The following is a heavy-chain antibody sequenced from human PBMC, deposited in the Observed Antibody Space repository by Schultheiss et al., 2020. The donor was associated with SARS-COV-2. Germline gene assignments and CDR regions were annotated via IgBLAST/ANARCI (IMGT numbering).Heavy chain of an antibody. CDR2: IYYSGST. D-gene: IGHD3-10*01. CDR3: ARDSAEYYYGSGTAVGMDV. J-gene: IGHJ6*02. CDR1: GGSISSYY. V-gene: IGHV4-59*01. Sequence: SETLSLTCTVSGGSISSYYWSWIRQPPGKGLEWIGYIYYSGSTNYNPSLKSRVTISVDTSKNQFSLKLSSVTAADTAVYYCARDSAEYYYGSGTAVGMDVWGHGTTVTVSS.